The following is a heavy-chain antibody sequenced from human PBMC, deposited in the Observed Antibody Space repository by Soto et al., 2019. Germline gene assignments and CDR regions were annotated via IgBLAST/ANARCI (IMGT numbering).Heavy chain of an antibody. V-gene: IGHV1-46*01. Sequence: ASVKVSCKASGYTFISYYMHWVRQAPGQGLEWMGVINPSAGSTSYSQKFQGRVTMTRDTSTSTVYMEVSSLRSEDTAVYYCARARYSSSWKTVDYWGQGTLVTVSS. CDR2: INPSAGST. CDR3: ARARYSSSWKTVDY. J-gene: IGHJ4*02. CDR1: GYTFISYY. D-gene: IGHD6-13*01.